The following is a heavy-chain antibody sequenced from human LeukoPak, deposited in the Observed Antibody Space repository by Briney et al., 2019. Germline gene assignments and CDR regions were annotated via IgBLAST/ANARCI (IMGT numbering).Heavy chain of an antibody. CDR1: GYTFTSYG. J-gene: IGHJ4*02. V-gene: IGHV1-18*01. D-gene: IGHD6-13*01. Sequence: ASVKVSCKASGYTFTSYGVSWVRQAPGQGLEWMGWISAYNGNTNYTQKLQGRVTMTTDTSTSTAYMELRSLRSDDTAVYYCARGSPRAVGLPYSSSWFYFDYWGQGTLVTVSS. CDR3: ARGSPRAVGLPYSSSWFYFDY. CDR2: ISAYNGNT.